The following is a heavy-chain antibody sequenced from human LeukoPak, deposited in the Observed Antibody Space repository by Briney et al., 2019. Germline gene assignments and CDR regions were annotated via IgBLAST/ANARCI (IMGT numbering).Heavy chain of an antibody. V-gene: IGHV1-69*13. CDR2: IIPIFGTA. CDR1: GYTFTSYD. J-gene: IGHJ4*02. D-gene: IGHD6-19*01. Sequence: KPGASVNVSCTASGYTFTSYDINWVRQAPGQGLEWMGGIIPIFGTANYAQKFQGRVTITADESTSTAYMELSSLRSEDTAVYYCARDLGSSGRGYWGQGTLVTVSS. CDR3: ARDLGSSGRGY.